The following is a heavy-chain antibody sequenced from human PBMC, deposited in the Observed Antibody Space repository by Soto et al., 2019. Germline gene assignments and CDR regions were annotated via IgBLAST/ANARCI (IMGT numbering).Heavy chain of an antibody. CDR1: GYIVSSNSVG. CDR2: TYNRSKWYS. D-gene: IGHD6-6*01. Sequence: SQTLSLNCVISGYIVSSNSVGWTWIGQSSSRGLEWRGRTYNRSKWYSDYAGSVKSRITINADTSKNPFSLQLNSVTPEDTAVYYCARVTALVDWFDPWGQGTLVTVSS. V-gene: IGHV6-1*01. J-gene: IGHJ5*02. CDR3: ARVTALVDWFDP.